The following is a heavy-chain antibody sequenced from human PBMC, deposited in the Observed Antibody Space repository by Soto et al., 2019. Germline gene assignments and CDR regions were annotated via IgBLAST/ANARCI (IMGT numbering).Heavy chain of an antibody. CDR3: ARLKRYCRGGSCYWNWFDP. J-gene: IGHJ5*02. V-gene: IGHV1-18*01. Sequence: QVQLVQSGGEVKKPGASVKVSCKASGYTFISHAITWVRQAPGQGLEWMGWISGYNGDTNYAQDLQGRVTMTTDTSTSTAYMEMRSLRSDDTAVYYCARLKRYCRGGSCYWNWFDPWGQGTLVTVSS. CDR2: ISGYNGDT. D-gene: IGHD2-15*01. CDR1: GYTFISHA.